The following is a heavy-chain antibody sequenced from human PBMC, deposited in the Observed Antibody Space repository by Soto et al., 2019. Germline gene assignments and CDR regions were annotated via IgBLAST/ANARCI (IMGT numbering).Heavy chain of an antibody. CDR3: ACWGILTGRFDY. J-gene: IGHJ4*02. CDR2: INSDGSST. CDR1: GFTFSSYW. D-gene: IGHD3-9*01. Sequence: GGSLRLSCAASGFTFSSYWMHWVRQAPGKGLVWVSRINSDGSSTSYADSVKGRFTISRDNSKNTLYLQMNSLRAEDTAVYYCACWGILTGRFDYWGQGTLVTVSS. V-gene: IGHV3-74*01.